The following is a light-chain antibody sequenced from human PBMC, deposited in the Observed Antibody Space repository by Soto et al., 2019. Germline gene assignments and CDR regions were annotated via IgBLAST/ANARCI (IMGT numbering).Light chain of an antibody. V-gene: IGLV8-61*01. CDR1: SASVSTSNY. Sequence: QAVVTQEPSFSVSPGGTVTLTCGLSSASVSTSNYPSWYQQTPGQAPRTLIYNTDTRSSGVPDRISGSILGNKAALTITGAQADDESEYYCALFMGSGISVFGGGTQLTVL. J-gene: IGLJ3*02. CDR3: ALFMGSGISV. CDR2: NTD.